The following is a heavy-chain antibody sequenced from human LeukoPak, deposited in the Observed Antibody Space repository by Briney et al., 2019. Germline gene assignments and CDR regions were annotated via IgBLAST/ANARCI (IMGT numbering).Heavy chain of an antibody. CDR3: ARASSSWYEGIDP. CDR2: IYHSGST. CDR1: GGSISSGGYS. V-gene: IGHV4-30-2*01. D-gene: IGHD6-13*01. J-gene: IGHJ5*02. Sequence: KSSETLSLTCAVSGGSISSGGYSWSWIRQPPGKGLEWIGYIYHSGSTYYNPSLKSRVTISVDRSKNQFSLKLSSVTAADTAVYYCARASSSWYEGIDPWGQGTLVTVSS.